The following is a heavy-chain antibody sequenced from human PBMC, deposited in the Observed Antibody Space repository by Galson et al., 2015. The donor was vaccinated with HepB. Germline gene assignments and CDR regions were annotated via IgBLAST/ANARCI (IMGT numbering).Heavy chain of an antibody. CDR3: ARAPIYSNRGYYSDY. CDR2: MRSLAYGGTT. Sequence: SLRLSCAASGFIFNDDALSWFRQSPGKGLEWVGFMRSLAYGGTTEYAASVKGRFTISRDGSKSISYLQMNSLKPEDTAVYYCARAPIYSNRGYYSDYWGQGTLVTVSS. V-gene: IGHV3-49*01. CDR1: GFIFNDDA. D-gene: IGHD4-11*01. J-gene: IGHJ4*02.